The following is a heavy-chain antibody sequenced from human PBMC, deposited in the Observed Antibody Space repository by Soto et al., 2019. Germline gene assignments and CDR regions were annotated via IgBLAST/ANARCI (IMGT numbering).Heavy chain of an antibody. CDR2: TRSKAYGGTT. J-gene: IGHJ5*02. V-gene: IGHV3-49*03. D-gene: IGHD4-17*01. Sequence: GGSLRLSCTASGFTFGDYARSWFRQDPGKGLEWVGFTRSKAYGGTTEYAASVKGRFTISRDDSKSIAYLQMNSLKTEDTAAYYCTRVIGLPDWFDPWGQGTLVTVSS. CDR1: GFTFGDYA. CDR3: TRVIGLPDWFDP.